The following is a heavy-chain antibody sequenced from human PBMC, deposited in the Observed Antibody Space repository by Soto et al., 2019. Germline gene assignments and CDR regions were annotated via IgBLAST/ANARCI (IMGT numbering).Heavy chain of an antibody. Sequence: GGSLRLSCAASGFTFSSYGMHWVRQAPGKGLEWVAVIWYDGSNKYYEDSVKGRFTISRDTSKNTLYLQMNSLRAEDTAVYYCAGTLRYFDWLPLDYCGQGTLVTVSS. V-gene: IGHV3-33*01. D-gene: IGHD3-9*01. CDR3: AGTLRYFDWLPLDY. CDR2: IWYDGSNK. J-gene: IGHJ4*02. CDR1: GFTFSSYG.